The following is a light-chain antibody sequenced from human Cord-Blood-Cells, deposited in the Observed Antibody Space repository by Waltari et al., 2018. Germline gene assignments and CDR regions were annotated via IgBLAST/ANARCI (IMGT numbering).Light chain of an antibody. Sequence: SYDLTQTPSVSVSPGQTASITCSGGKLGDKYSCWYQQKPGQSPVLVIYQDSKRPSGIPERFSGSNSGNTATLTISGTQAMDEADYYCQAWDSSTAVFGTGTKVTVL. V-gene: IGLV3-1*01. CDR3: QAWDSSTAV. CDR2: QDS. CDR1: KLGDKY. J-gene: IGLJ1*01.